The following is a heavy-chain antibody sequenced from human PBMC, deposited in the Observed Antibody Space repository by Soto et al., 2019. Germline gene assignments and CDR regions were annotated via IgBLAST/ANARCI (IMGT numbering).Heavy chain of an antibody. J-gene: IGHJ4*02. CDR1: GFTVSSNY. CDR2: IYSGGNT. CDR3: ARDLSSGFYYFDY. V-gene: IGHV3-66*01. Sequence: GGSLRLSCAASGFTVSSNYMSWVRQAPGKGLEWVSLIYSGGNTYYADSVKGRFTISRDNAKNTLYLQMNSLRAEDTAVYYCARDLSSGFYYFDYWGQGTLVTVSS. D-gene: IGHD6-19*01.